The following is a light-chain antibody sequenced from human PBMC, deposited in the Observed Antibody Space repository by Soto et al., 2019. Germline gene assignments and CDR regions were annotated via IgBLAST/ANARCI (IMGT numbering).Light chain of an antibody. Sequence: EIVLTQSPGTLSLSPGERATLSCRASLSVSSSYLAWYQQKPGQAPRLLIYGASSRATGIPDRFSGSGSGTDFTLTISRLEPEDFAVYYCQQYGSSHKTFGQGTKVEIK. CDR1: LSVSSSY. CDR2: GAS. V-gene: IGKV3-20*01. J-gene: IGKJ1*01. CDR3: QQYGSSHKT.